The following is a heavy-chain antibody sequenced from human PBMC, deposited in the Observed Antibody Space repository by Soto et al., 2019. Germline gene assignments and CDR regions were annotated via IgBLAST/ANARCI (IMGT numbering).Heavy chain of an antibody. CDR1: GFSFSGYG. Sequence: QVQLVQSGGGVVQPGRSLRLSCAASGFSFSGYGMHWVRQAPGKGLEWVAVIWYDGSEKYYADSVKGRFTISRDNSKNTLFLQMNSLRVEDTAVYYCARDGFLAYWGQGTLVT. CDR3: ARDGFLAY. V-gene: IGHV3-33*01. CDR2: IWYDGSEK. J-gene: IGHJ4*02.